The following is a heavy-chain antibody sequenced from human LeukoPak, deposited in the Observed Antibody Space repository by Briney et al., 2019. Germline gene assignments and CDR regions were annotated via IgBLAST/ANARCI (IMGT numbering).Heavy chain of an antibody. D-gene: IGHD3-22*01. CDR2: INHSGST. J-gene: IGHJ3*02. Sequence: PSETLSLTCAVYGGSFSGYYWSWIRQPPGKGLEWIGEINHSGSTNYNPSLKSRVTISVDTSKNQFPLKLSSVTAADTAVYYCARSITMIVVVAFDIWGQGTMVTVSS. CDR1: GGSFSGYY. CDR3: ARSITMIVVVAFDI. V-gene: IGHV4-34*01.